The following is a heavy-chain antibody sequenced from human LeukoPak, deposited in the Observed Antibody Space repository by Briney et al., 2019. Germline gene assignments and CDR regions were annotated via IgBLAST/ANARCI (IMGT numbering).Heavy chain of an antibody. CDR2: IYPGDSGT. V-gene: IGHV5-51*01. CDR1: GYSFTSYW. CDR3: ARRKGSTWKTSWFDP. Sequence: GESLKIPCKGSGYSFTSYWIGWVRQMPGKGLEWMGIIYPGDSGTRYSPSFQGQVTISADKSISTAYLQWSSLKASDTATYYCARRKGSTWKTSWFDPWGQGTLVTVSS. J-gene: IGHJ5*02. D-gene: IGHD1-1*01.